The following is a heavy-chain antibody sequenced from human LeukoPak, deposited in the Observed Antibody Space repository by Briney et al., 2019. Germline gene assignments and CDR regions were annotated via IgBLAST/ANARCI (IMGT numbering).Heavy chain of an antibody. D-gene: IGHD1/OR15-1a*01. Sequence: GRSLRLSCTASGFTFGDYAMSWVRQAPGKGLEWVAFIRAKVNGGTAEYAASVQDRFTISRDDSKSIVYLQLDNLKTEDIGVYYCCRQNTIFDFWRQGALVTVSS. J-gene: IGHJ4*02. CDR3: CRQNTIFDF. V-gene: IGHV3-49*04. CDR2: IRAKVNGGTA. CDR1: GFTFGDYA.